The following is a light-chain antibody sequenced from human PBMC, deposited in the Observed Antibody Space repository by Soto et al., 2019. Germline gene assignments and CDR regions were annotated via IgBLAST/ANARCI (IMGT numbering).Light chain of an antibody. CDR3: QQYGSLPHT. Sequence: EIVLTQSPGTLSLSPGERATLSCRASQSFTRNYLAWYQQKPGQAPRLLIYGASSRATGIPDRFSGSGSGTDFTLTISRLEPEDFAVYYCQQYGSLPHTFGQGTKLEI. V-gene: IGKV3-20*01. J-gene: IGKJ2*01. CDR2: GAS. CDR1: QSFTRNY.